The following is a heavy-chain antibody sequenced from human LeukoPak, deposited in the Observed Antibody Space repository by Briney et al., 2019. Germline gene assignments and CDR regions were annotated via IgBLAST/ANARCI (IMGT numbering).Heavy chain of an antibody. Sequence: GGSLRLSCAASGFTFSSYEMNWVRQAPGKGLEWVSAISGSGGSTYYADSVKGRFTISRDNSKNTLYLQMNSLRAEDTAVYYCAKGAEDDILTFFDYWGQGTLVTVSS. CDR1: GFTFSSYE. J-gene: IGHJ4*02. CDR3: AKGAEDDILTFFDY. CDR2: ISGSGGST. D-gene: IGHD3-9*01. V-gene: IGHV3-23*01.